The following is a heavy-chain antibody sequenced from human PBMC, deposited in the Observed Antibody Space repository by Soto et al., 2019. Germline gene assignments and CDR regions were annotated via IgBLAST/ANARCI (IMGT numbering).Heavy chain of an antibody. CDR1: GGSLSGYY. CDR2: INHSGST. J-gene: IGHJ4*02. Sequence: QVQLQQWGAGLLKPSETLSLTCAVYGGSLSGYYWTWIRQPPGTGLEGIGEINHSGSTNYNPSLKSRVTISVDTSKHQFSLKLTSVTAADTAVYYCARDNITGLFDYWGQGTLVTVSS. CDR3: ARDNITGLFDY. D-gene: IGHD2-8*02. V-gene: IGHV4-34*01.